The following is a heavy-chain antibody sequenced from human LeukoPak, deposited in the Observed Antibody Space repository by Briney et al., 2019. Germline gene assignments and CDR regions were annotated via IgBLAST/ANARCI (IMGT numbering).Heavy chain of an antibody. Sequence: SETLSLTCTVSGGSISRYFWSWLRQPPGQGLEWMGYIYYSGSTNYNPSLKSRVTVSVDTSKNQFSLKARSVTAADTAVYYCARDGGNYDAFDIWGQGTMVTVSS. D-gene: IGHD1-26*01. CDR2: IYYSGST. CDR1: GGSISRYF. CDR3: ARDGGNYDAFDI. J-gene: IGHJ3*02. V-gene: IGHV4-59*01.